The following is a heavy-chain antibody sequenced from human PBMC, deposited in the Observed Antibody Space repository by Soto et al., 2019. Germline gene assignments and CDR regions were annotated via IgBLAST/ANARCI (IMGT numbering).Heavy chain of an antibody. J-gene: IGHJ6*02. CDR2: IYYTGST. Sequence: KPSETLSLTCTVSGGSISTFYWNWIRQPPGKGLEWIGYIYYTGSTYYNPSLKSRVSISVDTSKNNFSLNLNSMTTADTALYYCARGLSNGVIDVWGQGTTVTVSS. V-gene: IGHV4-59*01. CDR3: ARGLSNGVIDV. D-gene: IGHD2-8*01. CDR1: GGSISTFY.